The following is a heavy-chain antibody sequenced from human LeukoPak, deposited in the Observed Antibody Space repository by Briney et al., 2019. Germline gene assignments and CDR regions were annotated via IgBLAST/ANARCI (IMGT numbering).Heavy chain of an antibody. V-gene: IGHV4-39*01. CDR3: ARLWFFFDY. CDR1: GGSISSSSYY. D-gene: IGHD3/OR15-3a*01. J-gene: IGHJ4*02. Sequence: PSETLSLTCTVSGGSISSSSYYWGWIRQPPGKGLESIGGIYYSGSTYYNPSLKSRVTISVDTSKNQFSLKLSSVTAADTAVYYCARLWFFFDYWGQGTLVTVSS. CDR2: IYYSGST.